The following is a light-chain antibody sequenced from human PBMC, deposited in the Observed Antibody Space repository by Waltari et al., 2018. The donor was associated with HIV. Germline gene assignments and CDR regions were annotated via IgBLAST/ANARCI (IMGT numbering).Light chain of an antibody. CDR3: VLYMGSGISV. CDR1: SGSVSTSYY. CDR2: STN. Sequence: TQEPSFSVSPGGTVTLTCGLSSGSVSTSYYPSWYQQTPGQAPRTLIYSTNTRSSGVPDRFSGSILGNKAALTITGAQADDESDYYCVLYMGSGISVFGGGTKRTVL. J-gene: IGLJ3*02. V-gene: IGLV8-61*01.